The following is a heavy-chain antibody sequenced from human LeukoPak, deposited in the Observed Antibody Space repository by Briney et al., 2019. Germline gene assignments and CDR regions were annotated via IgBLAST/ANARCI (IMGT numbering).Heavy chain of an antibody. V-gene: IGHV4-34*01. D-gene: IGHD2-2*01. Sequence: PSETLPLTCAVYGGSFSGYYWSWIRQPPGKGLEWIGEINHSGSTNYNPSLKSRVTISVDTSKNQFSLKLSSVTAADTAVYYCARATVVPAATPAAFDIWGQGTMVTVS. CDR1: GGSFSGYY. J-gene: IGHJ3*02. CDR2: INHSGST. CDR3: ARATVVPAATPAAFDI.